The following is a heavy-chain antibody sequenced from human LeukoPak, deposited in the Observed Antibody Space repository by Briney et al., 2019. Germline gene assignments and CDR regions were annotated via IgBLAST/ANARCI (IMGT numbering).Heavy chain of an antibody. CDR1: GFTFSSYA. V-gene: IGHV3-23*01. CDR3: AKGLYSSSYPYYFDY. J-gene: IGHJ4*02. CDR2: ISGSGGNT. D-gene: IGHD3-22*01. Sequence: GGSLRLSCAASGFTFSSYAMSWVRQAPGEGLEWVSAISGSGGNTYYTDSVKGRFAISRDNSKNTLYLQMNSLRPEDTAVYYCAKGLYSSSYPYYFDYWGQGTLVTVSS.